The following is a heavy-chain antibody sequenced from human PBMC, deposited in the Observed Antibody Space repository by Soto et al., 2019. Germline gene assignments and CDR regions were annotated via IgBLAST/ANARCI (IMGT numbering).Heavy chain of an antibody. D-gene: IGHD2-2*01. Sequence: GSSLRLSCVAAGYIFSRHEMNWVRQAPGKGLECVSYISSSGSPIDYADSVRCRFTISRDNAKNSVILQMNSLRVEDTVVYYCVRSWGVYCSSTRCYRPWLDHCGQVPLVTACS. J-gene: IGHJ5*02. CDR1: GYIFSRHE. CDR2: ISSSGSPI. V-gene: IGHV3-48*03. CDR3: VRSWGVYCSSTRCYRPWLDH.